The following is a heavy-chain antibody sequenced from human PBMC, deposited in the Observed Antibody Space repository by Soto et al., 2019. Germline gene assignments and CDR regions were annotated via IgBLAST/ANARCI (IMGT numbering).Heavy chain of an antibody. J-gene: IGHJ6*02. V-gene: IGHV1-69*01. CDR3: ARGRIAARRGYYYGMDV. CDR2: IIPIFGTA. D-gene: IGHD6-6*01. CDR1: GGTFSSYA. Sequence: QVQLVQSGAEVKKPGSSVKVSCKASGGTFSSYAISWVRQAPGQGLEWMGGIIPIFGTANYAQKFQGRVTITADESTSTAYMELSSLRSEDMAVYYCARGRIAARRGYYYGMDVWGQGTTVTVSS.